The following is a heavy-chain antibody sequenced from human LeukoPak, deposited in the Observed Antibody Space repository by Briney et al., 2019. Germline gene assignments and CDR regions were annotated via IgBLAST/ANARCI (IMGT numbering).Heavy chain of an antibody. V-gene: IGHV4-61*01. CDR3: ARGGYGDFDAFDI. CDR1: GDSVSSDTYF. Sequence: SETLSLTCTVSGDSVSSDTYFWGWIRQPPGKGLDCIGYIYNSGSANYNPSLKSRVTMSVDTSKNQFSLKLRSVTAADTAVYYCARGGYGDFDAFDIWGQGTMVTVSS. D-gene: IGHD4-17*01. J-gene: IGHJ3*02. CDR2: IYNSGSA.